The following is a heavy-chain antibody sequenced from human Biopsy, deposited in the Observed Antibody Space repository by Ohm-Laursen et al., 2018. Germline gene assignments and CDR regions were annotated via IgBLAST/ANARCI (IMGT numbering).Heavy chain of an antibody. CDR1: GESMGTYY. CDR3: ARVRGGFLEWFDY. CDR2: IYYSGTT. D-gene: IGHD3-3*01. J-gene: IGHJ5*01. Sequence: SETLSLTCAVSGESMGTYYWSWIRQPPGKVMEWIASIYYSGTTHKNPSLKSRVAISVDTSQGLLSLDLSSVTAADTAVYYCARVRGGFLEWFDYWGQGTLVTVSS. V-gene: IGHV4-59*01.